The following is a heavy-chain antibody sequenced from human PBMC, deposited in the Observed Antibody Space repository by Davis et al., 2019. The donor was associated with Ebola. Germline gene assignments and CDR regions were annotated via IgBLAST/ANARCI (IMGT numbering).Heavy chain of an antibody. V-gene: IGHV4-34*01. D-gene: IGHD3-3*01. J-gene: IGHJ5*02. CDR1: GGSFSGYY. CDR3: ARGTTATVLRFLEWLSLHWFDP. CDR2: INHSGST. Sequence: SETLSLTCAVYGGSFSGYYWSWIRQPPGKGLEWIGEINHSGSTNYNASLKSRRTISVDTSKNQFSLKLSSVTAVDTAVYYCARGTTATVLRFLEWLSLHWFDPWGQGTLVTVSS.